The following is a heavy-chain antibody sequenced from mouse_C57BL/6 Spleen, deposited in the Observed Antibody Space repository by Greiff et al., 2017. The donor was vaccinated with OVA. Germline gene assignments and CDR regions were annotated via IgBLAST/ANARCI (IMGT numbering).Heavy chain of an antibody. Sequence: VQLQQSGPELVKPGASVKISCKASGYTFTDYYMNWVKQSHGKSLEWIGDINPNNGGTSYNQKFKGKATLTVDKSSSTAYMELRSLTSEDSAVYYCARYGLWGFAYWGQGTLVTVSA. D-gene: IGHD1-1*02. CDR2: INPNNGGT. J-gene: IGHJ3*01. CDR1: GYTFTDYY. CDR3: ARYGLWGFAY. V-gene: IGHV1-26*01.